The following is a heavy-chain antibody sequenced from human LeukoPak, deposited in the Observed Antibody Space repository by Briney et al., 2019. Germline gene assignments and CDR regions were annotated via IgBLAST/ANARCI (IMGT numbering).Heavy chain of an antibody. Sequence: SETLSLTCTVSGGSISSYYWSWIRRPPGKGLEWIGYIYYSGSTNYNPSLKSRVTISVDTSKNQFSLKLSSVTAADTAVYYCARGYSSSPINWFDPWGQGTLVTVSS. CDR3: ARGYSSSPINWFDP. CDR2: IYYSGST. V-gene: IGHV4-59*01. CDR1: GGSISSYY. J-gene: IGHJ5*02. D-gene: IGHD6-6*01.